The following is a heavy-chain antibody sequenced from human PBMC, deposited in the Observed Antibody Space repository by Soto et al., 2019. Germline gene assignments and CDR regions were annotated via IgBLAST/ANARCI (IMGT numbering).Heavy chain of an antibody. CDR2: ISYDGSDK. D-gene: IGHD3-22*01. J-gene: IGHJ4*02. CDR3: ARDYYKYYDSSGYYRSPAY. V-gene: IGHV3-30-3*01. CDR1: GFTFSSYA. Sequence: GGSLRLSCAASGFTFSSYAMHWVLQAPCKGLEWVALISYDGSDKDYADSVKGRFTISRDNSRNTLFLQMNSLRAEDTAVYYCARDYYKYYDSSGYYRSPAYWGQGTLVTVSS.